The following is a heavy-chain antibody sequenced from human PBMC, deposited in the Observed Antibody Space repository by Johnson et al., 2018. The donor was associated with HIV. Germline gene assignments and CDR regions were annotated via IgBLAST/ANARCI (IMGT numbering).Heavy chain of an antibody. V-gene: IGHV3-66*02. Sequence: VQLVESGGGLMQPGGSLRLSCVASGFTVSNNFMSWVRQAPGKGLEWVSVIYSGGSTYYADSVKGRFTISRDNSKNSLYLQMNSLRPEDTAVYYCAKGSRARAVYDFWSGVPDAFDIWGQGTMVTVSS. CDR1: GFTVSNNF. CDR3: AKGSRARAVYDFWSGVPDAFDI. CDR2: IYSGGST. J-gene: IGHJ3*02. D-gene: IGHD3-3*01.